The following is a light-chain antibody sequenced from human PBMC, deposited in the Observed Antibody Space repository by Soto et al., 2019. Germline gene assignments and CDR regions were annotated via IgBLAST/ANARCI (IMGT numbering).Light chain of an antibody. CDR3: QQSYSTPLT. V-gene: IGKV1-39*01. J-gene: IGKJ3*01. Sequence: DIQMTQSQSSLSASVGDRVTITCRTSKSISNDLNWYQQKGGKAPKLLIYAASSLQGEVLSRFSGSGSVTHFTLTIISLQPDIFETYSSQQSYSTPLTFGPGTKVDI. CDR2: AAS. CDR1: KSISND.